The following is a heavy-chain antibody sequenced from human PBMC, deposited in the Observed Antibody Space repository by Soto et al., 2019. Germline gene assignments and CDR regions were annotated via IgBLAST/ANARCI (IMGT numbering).Heavy chain of an antibody. CDR1: GFTFSSNA. V-gene: IGHV3-23*01. Sequence: EVQLLESGGGLVQPGGSLRLSCAASGFTFSSNAMTWVRQAPGEGLQWVSSISGSGESTFHADSVKGRFTISRDNSKNTLTLQMNSLRADDTAIYYCAKYSSYWDEDYWGQGTLVTVSS. J-gene: IGHJ4*02. D-gene: IGHD3-22*01. CDR3: AKYSSYWDEDY. CDR2: ISGSGEST.